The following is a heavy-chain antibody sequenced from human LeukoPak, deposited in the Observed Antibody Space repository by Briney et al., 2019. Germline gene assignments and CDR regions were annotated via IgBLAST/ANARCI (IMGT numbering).Heavy chain of an antibody. V-gene: IGHV3-30*18. CDR1: GFTFSSYG. CDR3: AKDGVWIGEKKANMDI. CDR2: ISYDGSNK. Sequence: GRSLRLSCAASGFTFSSYGMHWVRQAPGKGLEWVAVISYDGSNKYYADSVKGRFTISRDNSKNTLYLQMNSLRAEDTAVYYCAKDGVWIGEKKANMDIWGKGITV. J-gene: IGHJ6*03. D-gene: IGHD3-10*01.